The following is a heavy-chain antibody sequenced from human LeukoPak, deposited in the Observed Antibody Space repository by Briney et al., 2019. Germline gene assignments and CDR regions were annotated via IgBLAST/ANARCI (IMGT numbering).Heavy chain of an antibody. V-gene: IGHV1-2*02. J-gene: IGHJ4*02. CDR2: INPNSGGT. CDR1: GYSFTGYY. Sequence: ASVKVSCKASGYSFTGYYIHWLRQAPGQGLEWMGWINPNSGGTNYAQKFQGRVTMTRDTSISTAYMELSRLRSDDTAVYYCARDRQWLVDLDYWGQGTLVTVSS. D-gene: IGHD6-19*01. CDR3: ARDRQWLVDLDY.